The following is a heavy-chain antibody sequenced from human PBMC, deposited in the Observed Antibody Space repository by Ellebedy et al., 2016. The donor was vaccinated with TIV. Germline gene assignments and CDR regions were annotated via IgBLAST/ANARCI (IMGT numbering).Heavy chain of an antibody. CDR2: INQDVSEK. CDR3: AGSSGWSGEGGS. Sequence: GESLKISXAASGFTFSNYWMSWVRQAPGKGLEWVANINQDVSEKYYVDSVKGRFTISRDNARDSLYLQMNSLRAEDTAVYYCAGSSGWSGEGGSWGQGTLVTVSS. J-gene: IGHJ4*02. V-gene: IGHV3-7*03. D-gene: IGHD6-19*01. CDR1: GFTFSNYW.